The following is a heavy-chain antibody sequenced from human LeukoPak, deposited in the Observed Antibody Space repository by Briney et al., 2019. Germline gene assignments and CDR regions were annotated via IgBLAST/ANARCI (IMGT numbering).Heavy chain of an antibody. D-gene: IGHD2-21*02. Sequence: SETLSLTCSVSGGSISSYYWNWIRQPPGKGLEWIGSVSYSGSTNYNPSLESRVTISVDTSKNQFSLKLSSVAAADTAVYYCARDRYCGGDCYSYYYYMDVWGKGTTVTISS. J-gene: IGHJ6*03. CDR3: ARDRYCGGDCYSYYYYMDV. V-gene: IGHV4-59*12. CDR1: GGSISSYY. CDR2: VSYSGST.